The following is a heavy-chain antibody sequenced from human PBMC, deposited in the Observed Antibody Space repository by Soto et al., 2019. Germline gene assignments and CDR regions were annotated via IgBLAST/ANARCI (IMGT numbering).Heavy chain of an antibody. V-gene: IGHV3-11*05. CDR2: ISSSSSYT. D-gene: IGHD1-26*01. CDR1: GFTFSDYY. Sequence: QVQLVESGGGLVKPGGSLRLSCAASGFTFSDYYMSWIRQAPGKGLEWVSYISSSSSYTNYGDSVKGRVTISRDNAKNSLYVHMNSMSAEDTAVYYCARTARVVGGVDIWGQGAMVTVSS. CDR3: ARTARVVGGVDI. J-gene: IGHJ3*02.